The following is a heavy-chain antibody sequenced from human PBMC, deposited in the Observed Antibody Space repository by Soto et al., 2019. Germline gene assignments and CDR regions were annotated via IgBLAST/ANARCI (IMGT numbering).Heavy chain of an antibody. CDR3: ARASVDIAATTPDY. V-gene: IGHV4-31*03. D-gene: IGHD5-12*01. J-gene: IGHJ4*02. CDR2: IYYSGST. Sequence: SETLSLTCTVSGGSISSGGYYWSWIRQHPGKGLEWIGYIYYSGSTYYNPSLKSRVTISVDTSKNQFSLKLSSVTAADTAVYYCARASVDIAATTPDYWGQGTLVTVSS. CDR1: GGSISSGGYY.